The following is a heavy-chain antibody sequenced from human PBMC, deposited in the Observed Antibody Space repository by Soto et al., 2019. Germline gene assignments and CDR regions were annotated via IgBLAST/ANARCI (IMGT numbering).Heavy chain of an antibody. CDR2: IYYSGST. CDR3: PITPYCSGGSFYFDY. D-gene: IGHD2-15*01. CDR1: GGSISSSSYY. J-gene: IGHJ4*02. V-gene: IGHV4-39*07. Sequence: SETLSLTCTVSGGSISSSSYYWGWIRQPPGKGLEWIGSIYYSGSTYYNPSLKSRVTISVDTSKNQFSLKLSPVTAADTAVYYCPITPYCSGGSFYFDYWGQGTLVTVSS.